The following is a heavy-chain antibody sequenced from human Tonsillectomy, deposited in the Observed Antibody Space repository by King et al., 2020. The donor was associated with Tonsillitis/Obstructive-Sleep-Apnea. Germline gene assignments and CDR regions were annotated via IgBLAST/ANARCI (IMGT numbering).Heavy chain of an antibody. CDR2: INPSGGST. D-gene: IGHD3-3*01. CDR1: GYTFTSYY. Sequence: QLVQSGAEVKKPGASVKVSCKASGYTFTSYYMHLVRQAPGQGLEWMGIINPSGGSTSYAQKFQGRVTMTRDTSTSTVYMELSSLRSEDTAVYYCARGGLRFLEWLSLFDYWGQGTLVTVSS. CDR3: ARGGLRFLEWLSLFDY. V-gene: IGHV1-46*01. J-gene: IGHJ4*02.